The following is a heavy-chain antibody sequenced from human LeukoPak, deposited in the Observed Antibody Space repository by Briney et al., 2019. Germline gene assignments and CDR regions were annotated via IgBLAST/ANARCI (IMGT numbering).Heavy chain of an antibody. CDR3: ARSLYYMDV. V-gene: IGHV3-48*01. Sequence: GGSLRLSCAASGFTFSSYSINWVRQAPGKGLEWVSYISSTSSSIYYADSVKGRFTISRDNAKNSLYLQMNSLRAEDTAVYYCARSLYYMDVWGKGTTVTVSS. J-gene: IGHJ6*03. CDR1: GFTFSSYS. CDR2: ISSTSSSI.